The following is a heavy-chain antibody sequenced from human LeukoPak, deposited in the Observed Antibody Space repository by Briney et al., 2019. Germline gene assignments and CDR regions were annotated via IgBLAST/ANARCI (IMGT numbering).Heavy chain of an antibody. D-gene: IGHD2/OR15-2a*01. CDR3: ARDYQYGYSTNWYHLAQIDY. CDR2: ITWNSGRI. V-gene: IGHV3-9*01. Sequence: PGGSLRPSCAASGFTFDDYAMHWVRQSPGKGLEWVSGITWNSGRIGYADSVKGRFTISRDNAKNSLYLQMNSLRAEDTAIYYCARDYQYGYSTNWYHLAQIDYWGQGTLVTVSS. J-gene: IGHJ4*02. CDR1: GFTFDDYA.